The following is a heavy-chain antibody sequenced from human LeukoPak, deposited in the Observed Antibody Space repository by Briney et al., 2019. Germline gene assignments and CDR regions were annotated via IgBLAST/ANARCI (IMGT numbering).Heavy chain of an antibody. J-gene: IGHJ4*02. CDR2: IIPIFGTA. CDR3: ARTPVRYFDWLLLGYLDY. Sequence: ASVKVSCKASGGTFSSYAISWVRQAPGQGLEWMGGIIPIFGTANYAQKFQGRVTITADESTSTAYMELSSLRSEDTAVYYCARTPVRYFDWLLLGYLDYWGQGTLVTVSS. CDR1: GGTFSSYA. V-gene: IGHV1-69*13. D-gene: IGHD3-9*01.